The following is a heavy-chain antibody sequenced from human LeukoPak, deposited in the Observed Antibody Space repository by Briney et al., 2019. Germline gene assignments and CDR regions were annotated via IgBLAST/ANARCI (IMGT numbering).Heavy chain of an antibody. D-gene: IGHD6-6*01. J-gene: IGHJ4*02. V-gene: IGHV1-18*01. CDR3: ARVDSSSSGANYFDY. CDR2: ISAYNGNT. Sequence: ASVKVSCKASGYTFTSYGISWVRQAPEQGLEWMGWISAYNGNTNYAQKLQGRVTMTTGTSTSTAYMELRSLRSDDTAVYYCARVDSSSSGANYFDYWGQGTLVTVSS. CDR1: GYTFTSYG.